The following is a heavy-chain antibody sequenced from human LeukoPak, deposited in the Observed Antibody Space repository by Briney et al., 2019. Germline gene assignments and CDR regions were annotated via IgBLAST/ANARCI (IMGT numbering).Heavy chain of an antibody. Sequence: GGSLRLSCADSGFTFSKYIMNWVRQAPGKGLEWVSSITNSSSYIYYADSVKGRFTSSRDNAKNSLYLQMNSLRADDTAVYYCARSYDGSGFSDWGQGTLVTVSS. CDR3: ARSYDGSGFSD. D-gene: IGHD3-3*01. CDR2: ITNSSSYI. J-gene: IGHJ4*02. CDR1: GFTFSKYI. V-gene: IGHV3-21*01.